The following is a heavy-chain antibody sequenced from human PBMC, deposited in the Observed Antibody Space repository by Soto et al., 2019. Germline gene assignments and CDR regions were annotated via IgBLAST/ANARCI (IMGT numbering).Heavy chain of an antibody. CDR3: ARAPYGDYGRLNWFDP. V-gene: IGHV4-31*03. Sequence: QVQLQESGPGLVKPSQTLSLTCTVSGGSISSSGYYWSWIRQHPEKGLEWIGNIYYSGGTYYNPSLKSRLTISIDTSNNQFSLKLSSVTAADTAIYYCARAPYGDYGRLNWFDPWGQGTLVTVSS. J-gene: IGHJ5*02. CDR2: IYYSGGT. CDR1: GGSISSSGYY. D-gene: IGHD4-17*01.